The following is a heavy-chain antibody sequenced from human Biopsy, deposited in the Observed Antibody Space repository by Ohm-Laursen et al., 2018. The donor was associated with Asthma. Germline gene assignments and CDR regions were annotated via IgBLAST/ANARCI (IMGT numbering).Heavy chain of an antibody. D-gene: IGHD4-23*01. CDR2: IYSGGGT. CDR3: ARAYGGSFFSVSFDI. Sequence: SLRLSCAASGFTVSTNGMSWVRQPPGKGLEWVSVIYSGGGTYYADSVQGRVTISRDNSKNTLSLQMNSLRAEDTAVYYCARAYGGSFFSVSFDIWGQGTIVTVSS. V-gene: IGHV3-53*01. CDR1: GFTVSTNG. J-gene: IGHJ3*02.